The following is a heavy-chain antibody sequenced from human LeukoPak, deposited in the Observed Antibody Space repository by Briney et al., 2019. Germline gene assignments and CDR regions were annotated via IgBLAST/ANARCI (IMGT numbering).Heavy chain of an antibody. CDR2: VFHNGSP. CDR3: ARDPKTVSTVTLRAFDI. CDR1: GGSISSSSW. V-gene: IGHV4-4*02. Sequence: PSGTLSLTCTVSGGSISSSSWWSWVRQPPGKGLEWIGEVFHNGSPNYNPSFRGRVTILVDKSKNQFSLNLGSLTAADTAMYYCARDPKTVSTVTLRAFDIWGQGTMVSVSS. J-gene: IGHJ3*02. D-gene: IGHD5/OR15-5a*01.